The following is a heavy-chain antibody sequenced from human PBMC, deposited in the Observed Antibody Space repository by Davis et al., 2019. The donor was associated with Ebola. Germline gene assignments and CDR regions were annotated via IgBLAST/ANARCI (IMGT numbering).Heavy chain of an antibody. CDR1: GYTFNIYY. J-gene: IGHJ4*02. CDR3: ASPGIAAGAPRY. Sequence: AASVKVSCKASGYTFNIYYMYWVRQAPGQGLEWMGIINPSGGTTSYEQKFQGRVTMTRDTSTSTVYMELISLRSEDTAVYYCASPGIAAGAPRYWGQGTLVTVSS. V-gene: IGHV1-46*02. D-gene: IGHD6-13*01. CDR2: INPSGGTT.